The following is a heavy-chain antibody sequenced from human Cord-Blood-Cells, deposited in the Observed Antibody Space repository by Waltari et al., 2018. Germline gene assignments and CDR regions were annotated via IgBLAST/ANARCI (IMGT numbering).Heavy chain of an antibody. J-gene: IGHJ1*01. CDR2: INHSGST. CDR3: ASITHYYDSSGYYEYFQH. Sequence: QVQLQQWGAGLLKPSETLSLTCAVYGGSFSGYYWSWFRQPPGKGLEWIGEINHSGSTNYNPSLKSRVTISVDTSKNQFSLKLSSVTAADTAVYYCASITHYYDSSGYYEYFQHWGQGTLVTVSS. V-gene: IGHV4-34*01. CDR1: GGSFSGYY. D-gene: IGHD3-22*01.